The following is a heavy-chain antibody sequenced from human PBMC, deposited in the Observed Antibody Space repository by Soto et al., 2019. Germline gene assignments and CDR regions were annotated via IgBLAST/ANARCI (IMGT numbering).Heavy chain of an antibody. J-gene: IGHJ6*02. CDR3: TTDRGYSGYDLEYYYYGMDV. D-gene: IGHD5-12*01. CDR2: IKSKTDGGTT. V-gene: IGHV3-15*07. CDR1: GFTFSNAW. Sequence: GGSLRLSCAASGFTFSNAWMNWVRQAPGKGLEWVGRIKSKTDGGTTDYAAPVKRRFTISRDDSKNTLYLQMNSLKTEDTAVYYCTTDRGYSGYDLEYYYYGMDVWGQGTTVTVSS.